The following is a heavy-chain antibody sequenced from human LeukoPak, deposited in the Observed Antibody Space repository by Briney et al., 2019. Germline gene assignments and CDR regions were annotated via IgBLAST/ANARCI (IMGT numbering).Heavy chain of an antibody. Sequence: GGSLRLSCAASGFTFSFFAMYWVRQAPGKGLEWVAVISYDGSTKYYPESVKGRFTVSRDDSNNTLYLEMNSLRAEDTAVYYCVRDYAWGSYYNFFEYGGKGSLVTVSS. CDR1: GFTFSFFA. J-gene: IGHJ4*02. CDR2: ISYDGSTK. CDR3: VRDYAWGSYYNFFEY. D-gene: IGHD3-10*01. V-gene: IGHV3-30*04.